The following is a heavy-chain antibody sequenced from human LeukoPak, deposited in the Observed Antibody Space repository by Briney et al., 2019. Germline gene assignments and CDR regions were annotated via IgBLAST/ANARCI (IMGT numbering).Heavy chain of an antibody. CDR3: ARDLYGGNAFGGRGLNDAFDI. CDR2: INPNSGGT. Sequence: GASVKVSCKASGYTFTGYYMHWVRQAPGQGLEWMGWINPNSGGTNYAQKFQGRVTMTRDTSISTAYMELSRLRSDDTAVYYCARDLYGGNAFGGRGLNDAFDIWGQGTMVTVSS. D-gene: IGHD4-23*01. J-gene: IGHJ3*02. V-gene: IGHV1-2*02. CDR1: GYTFTGYY.